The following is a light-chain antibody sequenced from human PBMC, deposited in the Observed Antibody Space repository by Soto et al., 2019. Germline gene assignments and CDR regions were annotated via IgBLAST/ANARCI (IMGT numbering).Light chain of an antibody. CDR1: SSDVGGFNY. Sequence: LTQPRSVSGSRGQSFTISCTGTSSDVGGFNYVSWHQQHPGKAPKLMIYDVTKRPSGVPDRFSGSKSGNTASLTISGLHAEDEADYLCCSYAGSYNYVFGTGTKVTV. CDR3: CSYAGSYNYV. V-gene: IGLV2-11*01. J-gene: IGLJ1*01. CDR2: DVT.